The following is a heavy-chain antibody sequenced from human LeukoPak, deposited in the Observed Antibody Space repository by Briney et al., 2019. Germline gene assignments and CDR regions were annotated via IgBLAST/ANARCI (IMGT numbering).Heavy chain of an antibody. Sequence: GGSLRLSCAASGFTFSSYAMHWVRQAPGKGLEWVAVISYDGSNKYYADSVKGRFTISRDNSKNTLYLQMNSLRAEDTAVYYCARDSSSSRIFDYWGQGTLVTVSS. V-gene: IGHV3-30-3*01. CDR2: ISYDGSNK. CDR3: ARDSSSSRIFDY. D-gene: IGHD6-13*01. CDR1: GFTFSSYA. J-gene: IGHJ4*02.